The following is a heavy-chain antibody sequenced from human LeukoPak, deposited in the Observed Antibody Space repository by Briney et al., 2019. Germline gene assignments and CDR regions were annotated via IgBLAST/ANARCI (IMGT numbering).Heavy chain of an antibody. D-gene: IGHD3-3*01. CDR1: GGSIISNY. J-gene: IGHJ6*03. V-gene: IGHV4-4*07. CDR3: ARLGPYYDFWSGYYTTGYYYYMDV. CDR2: IYGSGIT. Sequence: NPSETLSLTCTVSGGSIISNYWSWIRQSAGTGLEWIGRIYGSGITDYNPSLKSRVTMSLDTSRKQFSLRLTSVTAADTAVYYCARLGPYYDFWSGYYTTGYYYYMDVWGKGTTVTVSS.